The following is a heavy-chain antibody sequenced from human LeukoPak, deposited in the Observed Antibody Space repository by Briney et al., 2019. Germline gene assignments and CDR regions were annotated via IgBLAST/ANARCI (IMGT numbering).Heavy chain of an antibody. CDR1: GFTFSRHA. V-gene: IGHV3-30-3*01. CDR3: ARGASVQLWQNMGDY. CDR2: ISHDGNNE. J-gene: IGHJ4*02. D-gene: IGHD5-18*01. Sequence: GGSLRLSCAASGFTFSRHAMNWVRQVPGKGLEWLAVISHDGNNEYYADSVKGRFSVSRDNSKNTLYLQMNDLRVEDTAVYYCARGASVQLWQNMGDYWGQGALVTVS.